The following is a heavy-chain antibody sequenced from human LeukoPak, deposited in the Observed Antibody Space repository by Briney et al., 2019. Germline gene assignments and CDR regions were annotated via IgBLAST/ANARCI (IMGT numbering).Heavy chain of an antibody. Sequence: AGSLRLSCAASGFTFSSYWMSWVSQAQGKGREWVANIKQDGSEKYYVDSVKGRFTISRDNAKNSLYLQMNSLRAEDTAVYYCARDQGDGYNYYFDYWGQGTLVSVSS. CDR3: ARDQGDGYNYYFDY. J-gene: IGHJ4*02. V-gene: IGHV3-7*04. CDR1: GFTFSSYW. CDR2: IKQDGSEK. D-gene: IGHD5-24*01.